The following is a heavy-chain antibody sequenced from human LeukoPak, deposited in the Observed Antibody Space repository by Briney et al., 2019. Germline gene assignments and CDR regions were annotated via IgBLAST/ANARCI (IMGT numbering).Heavy chain of an antibody. J-gene: IGHJ4*02. Sequence: GASLKISCTGSGYSFTIYWIGWVRQMPGKGLEWMGIIYAGDSDTRYSPSFQGQVTISADKSISTAYLQWSSLKASDTAMYYCARRQYYDSSGWYFDYWGQGTLVTVSS. CDR1: GYSFTIYW. CDR3: ARRQYYDSSGWYFDY. D-gene: IGHD3-22*01. CDR2: IYAGDSDT. V-gene: IGHV5-51*01.